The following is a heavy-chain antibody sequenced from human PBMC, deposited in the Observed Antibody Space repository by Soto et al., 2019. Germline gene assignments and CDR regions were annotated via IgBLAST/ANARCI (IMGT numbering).Heavy chain of an antibody. CDR3: ARDYLTGDPREAFDS. CDR2: IDPTSTEI. CDR1: GFNFSAFS. D-gene: IGHD7-27*01. J-gene: IGHJ4*02. V-gene: IGHV3-21*01. Sequence: EVQLVESGGGLVKPGESLRLSCTASGFNFSAFSLSWVRQAPGKGLEWVSSIDPTSTEIHYADSVEGRFSVYRDSTKNSLYLQMISLRFEDTGVYYCARDYLTGDPREAFDSWGQGTLVTVSS.